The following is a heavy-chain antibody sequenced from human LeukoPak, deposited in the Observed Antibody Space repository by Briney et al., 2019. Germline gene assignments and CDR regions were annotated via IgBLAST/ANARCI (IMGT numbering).Heavy chain of an antibody. CDR1: GGSFSGYY. D-gene: IGHD3-3*01. Sequence: SETLSLTCAVYGGSFSGYYWSWIRQPPGKGLEWIGEINHSGSTNYNPSLKSRVTISVDTSKNQFSLKLSSVTAADTAVYYCAGESFWSGPPEGNWFDPWGQGTLVTVSS. J-gene: IGHJ5*02. CDR3: AGESFWSGPPEGNWFDP. CDR2: INHSGST. V-gene: IGHV4-34*01.